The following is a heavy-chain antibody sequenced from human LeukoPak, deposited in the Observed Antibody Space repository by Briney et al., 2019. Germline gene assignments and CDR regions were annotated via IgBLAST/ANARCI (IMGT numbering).Heavy chain of an antibody. Sequence: PGGSLRLSCAASGFTFSSYAMHWARQAPGKGLEWVAVISYDGSDKYYVDSAKGRFTISRDNSKNTLYLQMNSLRAEDTAVYFCAKDLGLAYYESYFDIWGQGTMVTVSS. CDR1: GFTFSSYA. CDR2: ISYDGSDK. J-gene: IGHJ3*02. D-gene: IGHD3-22*01. V-gene: IGHV3-30*18. CDR3: AKDLGLAYYESYFDI.